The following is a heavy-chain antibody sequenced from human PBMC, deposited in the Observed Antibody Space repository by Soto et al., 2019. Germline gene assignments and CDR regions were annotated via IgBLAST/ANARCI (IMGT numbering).Heavy chain of an antibody. J-gene: IGHJ4*02. CDR3: ARPAGYSSSSDY. CDR1: GGSISSSSYY. Sequence: SETLSLTCTVSGGSISSSSYYWGWIRQPPGKGLEWIGSIYYSGSTYYNPSLKSRVTISVDTSKNQFSLKLSSVTAADTAVYYCARPAGYSSSSDYWGQGTLVTVSS. CDR2: IYYSGST. V-gene: IGHV4-39*01. D-gene: IGHD6-6*01.